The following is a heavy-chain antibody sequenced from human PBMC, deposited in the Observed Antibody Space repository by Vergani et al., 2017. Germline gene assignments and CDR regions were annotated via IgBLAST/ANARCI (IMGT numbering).Heavy chain of an antibody. D-gene: IGHD3-10*01. Sequence: ELQLVESGGGLVQPGGSLSLSCAASGSTVSGNYMTWVRQAPGKGLEWVSHIYSGEETYYADSVKGRVTISRDTSKNTLHLQINNLRVEDTAVYFCVRVPLIRRGSGNYGINNYHGMDVWGQGTTVIVSS. CDR1: GSTVSGNY. CDR3: VRVPLIRRGSGNYGINNYHGMDV. J-gene: IGHJ6*02. CDR2: IYSGEET. V-gene: IGHV3-66*02.